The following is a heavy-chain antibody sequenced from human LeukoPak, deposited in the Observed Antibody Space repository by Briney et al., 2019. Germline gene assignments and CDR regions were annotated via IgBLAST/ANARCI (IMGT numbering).Heavy chain of an antibody. V-gene: IGHV3-64*01. J-gene: IGHJ6*04. CDR3: AELGITMIGGV. D-gene: IGHD3-10*02. CDR1: GFTFSTYA. CDR2: ISGNGDRT. Sequence: GGSLRLSCECSGFTFSTYAMHWVRQAPGKGLQYVSAISGNGDRTWYANSVNGRFSISRDNSKNTLYLQMNSLRAEDTAVYYCAELGITMIGGVWGKGTTVTISS.